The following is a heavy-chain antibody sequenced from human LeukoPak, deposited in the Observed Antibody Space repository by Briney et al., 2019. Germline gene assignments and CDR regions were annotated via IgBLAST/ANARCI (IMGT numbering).Heavy chain of an antibody. D-gene: IGHD6-13*01. Sequence: SETLSLTCTVSGGSISTDYWTWIRQPPGKGLEWIGLISYSGSTNYNPSFKSRVTMSVDTSKNQFSLKLSSVTAADTAVYFCARHGGSWAFDYWGQGTLVTVSS. CDR2: ISYSGST. J-gene: IGHJ4*02. V-gene: IGHV4-59*08. CDR1: GGSISTDY. CDR3: ARHGGSWAFDY.